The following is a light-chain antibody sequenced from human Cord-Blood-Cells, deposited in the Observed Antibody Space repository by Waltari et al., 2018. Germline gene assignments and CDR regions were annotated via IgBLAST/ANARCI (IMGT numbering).Light chain of an antibody. V-gene: IGKV4-1*01. Sequence: DIVMTQSPDSLAASLGERATINCKSSQCVLYSSNNQNYLAWYQQKPGQPPKLLIYWASTRESVVPDRFSGSGSGTDFTLTSSSLQAEDLAVYYCQQYDRTPLTFGGGTKVEIK. J-gene: IGKJ4*01. CDR3: QQYDRTPLT. CDR2: WAS. CDR1: QCVLYSSNNQNY.